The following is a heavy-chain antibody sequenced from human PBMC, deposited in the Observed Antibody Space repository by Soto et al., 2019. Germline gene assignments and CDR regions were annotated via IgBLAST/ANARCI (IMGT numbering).Heavy chain of an antibody. CDR1: GGSISSGGYY. V-gene: IGHV4-31*03. Sequence: SETLSLTCTVSGGSISSGGYYWSWIRQRPGKGLEWIGYIYYSGSTYYNPSLKSRVTISVDTSKNQFSLKLSSVTAADTAVYYCARFLDLWDYDFWSGYYTSNWFDPWGQGTLVTVSS. CDR3: ARFLDLWDYDFWSGYYTSNWFDP. CDR2: IYYSGST. J-gene: IGHJ5*02. D-gene: IGHD3-3*01.